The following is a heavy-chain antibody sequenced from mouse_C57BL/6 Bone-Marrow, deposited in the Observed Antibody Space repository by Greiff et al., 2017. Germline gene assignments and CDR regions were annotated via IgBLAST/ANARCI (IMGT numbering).Heavy chain of an antibody. D-gene: IGHD2-3*01. CDR2: ISNGGGST. CDR3: ARTYDGYYSYAMDY. Sequence: GQLVESGGGLVQPGGSLKLSCAASGFTFSDYYMYWVRQTPEKRLEWVAYISNGGGSTYYPDTVKGRFTISRDNAKNTLYLQMSRLKSEDTAMYYCARTYDGYYSYAMDYWGQGTSVTVSS. J-gene: IGHJ4*01. V-gene: IGHV5-12*01. CDR1: GFTFSDYY.